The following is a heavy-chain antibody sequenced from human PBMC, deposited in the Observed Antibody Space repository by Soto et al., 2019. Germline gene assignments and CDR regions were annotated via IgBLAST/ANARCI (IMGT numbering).Heavy chain of an antibody. J-gene: IGHJ5*02. Sequence: SRTLSLTCAICGDSVSSNTAAWNWIRQSPSRGLEWLGRTYFRSKWYSDYAVSVKSRMTINPDTSRNQFSLHLDSVTPEDTAVYYCARGRVHIGAPPENWLDPWGQGTLVTVSS. D-gene: IGHD2-21*01. CDR1: GDSVSSNTAA. V-gene: IGHV6-1*01. CDR3: ARGRVHIGAPPENWLDP. CDR2: TYFRSKWYS.